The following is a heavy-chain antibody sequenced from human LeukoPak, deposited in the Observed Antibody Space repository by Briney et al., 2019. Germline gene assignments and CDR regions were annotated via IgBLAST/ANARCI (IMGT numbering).Heavy chain of an antibody. V-gene: IGHV1-18*01. Sequence: GASVKVSCKASGYTFTSYGISWVRQASGQGLEWMGWISAYNGNTNYAQKLQGRVTMTTDTSTSTAYMELRSLRSDDTAVYYCARDGFPSYYYDSSGYPLFDYWGQGTLVTVSS. CDR3: ARDGFPSYYYDSSGYPLFDY. CDR2: ISAYNGNT. D-gene: IGHD3-22*01. J-gene: IGHJ4*02. CDR1: GYTFTSYG.